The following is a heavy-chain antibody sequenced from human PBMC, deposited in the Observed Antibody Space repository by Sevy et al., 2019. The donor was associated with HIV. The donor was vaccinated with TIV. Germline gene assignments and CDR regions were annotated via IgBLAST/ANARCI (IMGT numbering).Heavy chain of an antibody. V-gene: IGHV1-2*02. J-gene: IGHJ5*02. D-gene: IGHD1-1*01. CDR3: ARDVLQRHNWFDP. CDR1: GYIFTAYY. CDR2: MNPNSRAT. Sequence: AAVKVSCKTSGYIFTAYYIHWVGQAPGQGLEWMGWMNPNSRATNYSQTFQGRVTMTRDTSIGTAYMELRGLRSDDTAVYYCARDVLQRHNWFDPWGQGTLVTVSS.